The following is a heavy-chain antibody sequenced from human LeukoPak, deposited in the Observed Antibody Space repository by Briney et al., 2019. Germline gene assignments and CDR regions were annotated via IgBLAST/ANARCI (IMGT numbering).Heavy chain of an antibody. V-gene: IGHV4-4*02. D-gene: IGHD3-3*01. J-gene: IGHJ6*03. CDR3: ARVGVAGPFGYYYYYMDV. CDR2: IDHSGST. Sequence: SETLSLTCAVSGGSISSNWWSWVRQPPGKGLEWIGEIDHSGSTNYNPSLKSRVTISVDKSESQFSLKLSSVTAADTAVYYCARVGVAGPFGYYYYYMDVWGKGTTVTVSS. CDR1: GGSISSNW.